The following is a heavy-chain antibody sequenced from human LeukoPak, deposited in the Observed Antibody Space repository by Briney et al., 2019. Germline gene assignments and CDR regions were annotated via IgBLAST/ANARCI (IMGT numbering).Heavy chain of an antibody. D-gene: IGHD2-15*01. CDR2: IYYSGST. V-gene: IGHV4-59*01. Sequence: PSETLSLTYTVSGGSISSYYWSWIRQPPGKGLEWRGYIYYSGSTNYNPSLKSRVTISVDTSKHQFSLKLSSVTAADTAVYYCARVVTPGYCSGGSCYRWFDPWGQGTLVTVSS. CDR3: ARVVTPGYCSGGSCYRWFDP. CDR1: GGSISSYY. J-gene: IGHJ5*02.